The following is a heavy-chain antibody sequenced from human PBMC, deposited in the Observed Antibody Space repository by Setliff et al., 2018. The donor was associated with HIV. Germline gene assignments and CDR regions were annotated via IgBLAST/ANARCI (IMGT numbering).Heavy chain of an antibody. CDR1: GGSIISNY. V-gene: IGHV4-4*07. D-gene: IGHD3-22*01. CDR2: TYGSGIT. Sequence: PSETLSLTCSVSGGSIISNYWSWIRQSAGKGPEWIGRTYGSGITNYNPSLRGRVIMSIDTSNNRFSLKLTSMTAADTAVYYCARERYYDSSGYSPSYYFDSWGQGTLVTVSS. CDR3: ARERYYDSSGYSPSYYFDS. J-gene: IGHJ4*01.